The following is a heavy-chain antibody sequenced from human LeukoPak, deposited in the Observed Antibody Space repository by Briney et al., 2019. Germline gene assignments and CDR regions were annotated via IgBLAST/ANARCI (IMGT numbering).Heavy chain of an antibody. J-gene: IGHJ4*02. Sequence: GGSLRLSCAASGFTFSSYAMSWVRQAPGKGLEWVSAISGSGGSTYYAGSVKGRFTISRDNSKNTLYLQMNSLRAEDTAVYYCAKGSVVYDFWSGFDYWGQGTLVTVSS. V-gene: IGHV3-23*01. D-gene: IGHD3-3*01. CDR3: AKGSVVYDFWSGFDY. CDR2: ISGSGGST. CDR1: GFTFSSYA.